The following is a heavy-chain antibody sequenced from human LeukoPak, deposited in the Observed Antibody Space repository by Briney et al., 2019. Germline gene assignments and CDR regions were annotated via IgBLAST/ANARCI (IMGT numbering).Heavy chain of an antibody. Sequence: PSETLSLTCTVSGGSISSYYWSWIRQPPGKGLEWIGYIYYSGSTNYNPSLKSRVTISVDTSKNQFSLKLSSVTAADTAVYYCARGGHSRDFDYWGQGTPVTVSS. CDR3: ARGGHSRDFDY. D-gene: IGHD4-23*01. CDR2: IYYSGST. J-gene: IGHJ4*02. CDR1: GGSISSYY. V-gene: IGHV4-59*12.